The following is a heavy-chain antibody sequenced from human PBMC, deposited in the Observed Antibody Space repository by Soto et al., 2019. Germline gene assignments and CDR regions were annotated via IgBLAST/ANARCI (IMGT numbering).Heavy chain of an antibody. CDR2: VYHTGAT. J-gene: IGHJ4*02. Sequence: QMHLQESGPGLVKPSATLSLTCTVSGASISSSYWSWIRQSPERGLEWIAYVYHTGATNYNPSLKSRVTISLDTSKGQFSLNLTSLTTADTAVYFCARGGNRYSNVASGVGGFDYWGQGSLVTVSS. CDR1: GASISSSY. V-gene: IGHV4-59*01. D-gene: IGHD5-12*01. CDR3: ARGGNRYSNVASGVGGFDY.